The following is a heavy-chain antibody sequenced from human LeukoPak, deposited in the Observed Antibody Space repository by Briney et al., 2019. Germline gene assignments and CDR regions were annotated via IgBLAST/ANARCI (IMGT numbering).Heavy chain of an antibody. J-gene: IGHJ4*02. Sequence: GGSLRLSCAASGFTFSSYWMNWVRQAPGKGLEWVANIKQDGSEKYYVDSVKGRFTISRDNAKNSLYLQMNSLRAEDTAVYYCARVGEYYYDTSGYYYASPFDYWGQGTLVTVSS. CDR2: IKQDGSEK. CDR1: GFTFSSYW. CDR3: ARVGEYYYDTSGYYYASPFDY. V-gene: IGHV3-7*01. D-gene: IGHD3-22*01.